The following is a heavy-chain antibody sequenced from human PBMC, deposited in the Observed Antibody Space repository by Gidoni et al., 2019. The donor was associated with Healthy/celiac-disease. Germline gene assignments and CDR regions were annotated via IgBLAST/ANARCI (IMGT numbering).Heavy chain of an antibody. V-gene: IGHV3-21*01. CDR1: AFTFSRYR. Sequence: EVQLVESGGGLVKPGGSLRLSCAASAFTFSRYRMNGVRQAPGKGLEWVSSISSSSSYIYYADSVKGRFTISRDNAKNSLYLQMNSLRAEDTAVYYCARRVVPAAPISRMGMDVWGQGTTVTVSS. CDR2: ISSSSSYI. D-gene: IGHD2-2*01. J-gene: IGHJ6*02. CDR3: ARRVVPAAPISRMGMDV.